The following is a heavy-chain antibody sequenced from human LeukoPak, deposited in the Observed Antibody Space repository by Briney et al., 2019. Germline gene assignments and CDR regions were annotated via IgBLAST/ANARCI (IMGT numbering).Heavy chain of an antibody. CDR2: IYSGGST. CDR1: GFTVSSNY. V-gene: IGHV3-53*01. Sequence: PGGSLRLSCAASGFTVSSNYMSWVRKAPGKGLEWVSFIYSGGSTYYADSVKGRFTISSDNSKNTLYLQMNSLRVEDTAVYYCARVGEGAATDWSQGTLVTVSS. CDR3: ARVGEGAATD. J-gene: IGHJ4*02. D-gene: IGHD1-26*01.